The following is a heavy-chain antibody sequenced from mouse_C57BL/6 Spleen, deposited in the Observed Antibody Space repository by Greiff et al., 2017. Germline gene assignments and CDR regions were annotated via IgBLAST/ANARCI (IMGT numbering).Heavy chain of an antibody. CDR1: GYSITSGYD. CDR2: ISYSGST. J-gene: IGHJ2*01. CDR3: ARGGLGGYFDY. V-gene: IGHV3-1*01. Sequence: EVQLVESGPGMVKPSQSLSLTCTVTGYSITSGYDWHWIRHFPGNKLEWMGYISYSGSTNYNPSLKSRISITHDTSKNHFFLKLNSVTTEDTATYYCARGGLGGYFDYWGQGTTLTVSS. D-gene: IGHD4-1*01.